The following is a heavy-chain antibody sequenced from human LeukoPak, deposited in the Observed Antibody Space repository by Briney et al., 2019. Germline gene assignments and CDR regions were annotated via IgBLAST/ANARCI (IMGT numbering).Heavy chain of an antibody. CDR3: AKDRYYYDSSDFPGAAFDI. V-gene: IGHV3-23*01. CDR2: ISGSGGST. CDR1: GFTFSSYA. D-gene: IGHD3-22*01. Sequence: GGSLRLSCAASGFTFSSYAKSWVRQAPGKGLEGVSDISGSGGSTYYADSVKGRFTISRYNSKHLLYLQMTSLRAEDAAVYYCAKDRYYYDSSDFPGAAFDIWGQGTMVTVSS. J-gene: IGHJ3*02.